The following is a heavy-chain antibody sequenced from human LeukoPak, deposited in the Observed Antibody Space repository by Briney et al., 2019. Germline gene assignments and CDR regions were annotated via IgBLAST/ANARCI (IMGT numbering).Heavy chain of an antibody. CDR2: ISWNSGDI. J-gene: IGHJ3*01. CDR1: GFAFNDYA. Sequence: GGSLRLSCAASGFAFNDYAMHWVRHRPGKGLEWVSTISWNSGDIYHADSVQGRFTISRDNAKNSLYLQMNSLRDEDTALYYCAKNIPSGEYAFDLWGQGTMVTVSS. V-gene: IGHV3-9*01. CDR3: AKNIPSGEYAFDL. D-gene: IGHD3-10*01.